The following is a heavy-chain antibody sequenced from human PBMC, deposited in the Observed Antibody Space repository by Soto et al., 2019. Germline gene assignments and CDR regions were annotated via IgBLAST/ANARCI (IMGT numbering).Heavy chain of an antibody. D-gene: IGHD6-19*01. CDR2: FGNSGGTT. Sequence: EGSLRLSCAASGFRLSSHEMNWVRKAHEKGREWVAFFGNSGGTTFYADSVKGRFTISRDNAKNSVYLQMNSMRADDTAVYYCSREQTSGWYGRAFDILGQGTMVTVSS. J-gene: IGHJ3*02. CDR1: GFRLSSHE. V-gene: IGHV3-48*03. CDR3: SREQTSGWYGRAFDI.